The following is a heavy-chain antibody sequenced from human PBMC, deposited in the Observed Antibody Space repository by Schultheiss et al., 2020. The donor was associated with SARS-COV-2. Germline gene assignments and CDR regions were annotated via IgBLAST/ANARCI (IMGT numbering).Heavy chain of an antibody. CDR2: IKSKTDGGTT. CDR1: GFTFSNAW. D-gene: IGHD3-3*01. Sequence: GESLKISCAASGFTFSNAWMSWVRQAPGKGLEWVGRIKSKTDGGTTDYAAPVKGRFTISRDDSKNTLYLQMNSLKTEDTAVYYCTTGRRFLEWLLYYFDYWGQGTLVTVSS. V-gene: IGHV3-15*01. CDR3: TTGRRFLEWLLYYFDY. J-gene: IGHJ4*02.